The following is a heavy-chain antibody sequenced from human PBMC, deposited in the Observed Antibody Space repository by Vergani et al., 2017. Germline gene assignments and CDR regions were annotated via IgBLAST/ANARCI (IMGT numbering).Heavy chain of an antibody. CDR3: ARHKEQLVPGNYYYYYYMDV. J-gene: IGHJ6*03. CDR1: GDSISSRNCY. Sequence: QVQLQESGPGLVKPSETLSLTCTVSGDSISSRNCYWGWIRQPPGKGLEWIGSLFYGATAYYNPSLESRVIISVDTSKNQFSLKLNSVTAADTAVYYCARHKEQLVPGNYYYYYYMDVWGKGTTVTVSS. D-gene: IGHD6-13*01. V-gene: IGHV4-39*01. CDR2: LFYGATA.